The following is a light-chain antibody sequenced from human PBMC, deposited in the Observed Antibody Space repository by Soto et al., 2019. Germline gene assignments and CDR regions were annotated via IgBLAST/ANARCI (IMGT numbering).Light chain of an antibody. CDR2: VAS. J-gene: IGKJ1*01. CDR1: QDIGIN. CDR3: LQHNAYPWT. V-gene: IGKV1-17*01. Sequence: DIQMTQSPSSLAASLVYRFTMTCLASQDIGINLGWFQQKPGKAPKRLIYVASSLQSGVPSRFSGSGSGTEFTLTISSLQPEDFASYFCLQHNAYPWTFGQGTKVDI.